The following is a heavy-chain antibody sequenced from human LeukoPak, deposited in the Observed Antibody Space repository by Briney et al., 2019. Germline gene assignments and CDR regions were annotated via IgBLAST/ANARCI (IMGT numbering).Heavy chain of an antibody. CDR2: ISGSGGST. D-gene: IGHD2-2*01. V-gene: IGHV3-23*01. Sequence: GKSLSLSCAASGFTFSSYAMGWVRQAPGKGLEWVSAISGSGGSTYYADSVKGRFTISRDNSKNMLYLQMNSLRAEDTAVYYCAKLGPRYCSSTSCYDYWGQGTLVTVSS. CDR3: AKLGPRYCSSTSCYDY. CDR1: GFTFSSYA. J-gene: IGHJ4*02.